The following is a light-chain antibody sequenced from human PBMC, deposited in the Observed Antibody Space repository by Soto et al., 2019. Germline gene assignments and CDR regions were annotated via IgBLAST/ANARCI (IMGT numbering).Light chain of an antibody. CDR1: QDIREY. V-gene: IGKV3-11*01. CDR3: QQRINWPTT. CDR2: DAS. Sequence: ETVLTQSPATLSLSPGERATLSCRASQDIREYLAWYQQKPGQAPRLLIYDASKRATGIPARFSGSGSGTDFTLTISSLESEDFAVYYCQQRINWPTTFGQGTGLEIK. J-gene: IGKJ5*01.